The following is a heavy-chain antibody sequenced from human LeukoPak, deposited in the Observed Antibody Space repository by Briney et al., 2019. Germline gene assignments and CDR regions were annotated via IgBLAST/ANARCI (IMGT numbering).Heavy chain of an antibody. D-gene: IGHD6-13*01. Sequence: SETLSLTCTVSGGPISNYYWSWIRQSPGKGLEWIGYIYYSGTTNYNPSLKSRVIISVDTSKNQFSLKLSSVTAADTAVYYCAGMSSSWYWFDPWGQGTLVTVSS. V-gene: IGHV4-59*01. CDR3: AGMSSSWYWFDP. CDR1: GGPISNYY. CDR2: IYYSGTT. J-gene: IGHJ5*02.